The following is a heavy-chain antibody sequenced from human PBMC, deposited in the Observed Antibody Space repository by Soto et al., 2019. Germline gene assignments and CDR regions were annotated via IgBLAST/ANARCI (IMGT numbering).Heavy chain of an antibody. J-gene: IGHJ3*02. V-gene: IGHV3-23*01. CDR2: ISGSGGST. CDR1: GFTFSSYA. Sequence: EVQLLESGGGLVQPGGSLRLSCAASGFTFSSYAMSWVRQAPGKGLEWVSAISGSGGSTYYADSVKGRFTISRDNSKNTLYLQMNSLRAEDTAVYYCAXXXXXXXXXXVXPVNAXDIWGQGTMVT. CDR3: AXXXXXXXXXXVXPVNAXDI.